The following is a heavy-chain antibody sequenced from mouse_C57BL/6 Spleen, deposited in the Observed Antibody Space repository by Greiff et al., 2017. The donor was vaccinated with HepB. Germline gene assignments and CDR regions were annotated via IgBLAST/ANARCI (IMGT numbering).Heavy chain of an antibody. CDR3: LRGDGYPAWFAY. CDR2: IRSKSSNYAT. Sequence: EVQLVESGGGLVQPKGSLKLSCAASGFTFNTYAMHWVRQAPGKGLEWVARIRSKSSNYATYYADSVKDRFTISRDDSQSMLYLQMNNLKTEDTAMYYWLRGDGYPAWFAYWGQGTLVTVAA. CDR1: GFTFNTYA. V-gene: IGHV10-3*01. D-gene: IGHD2-3*01. J-gene: IGHJ3*01.